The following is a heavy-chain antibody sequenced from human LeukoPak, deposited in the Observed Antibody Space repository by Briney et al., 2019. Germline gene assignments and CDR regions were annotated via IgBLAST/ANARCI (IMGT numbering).Heavy chain of an antibody. CDR2: IYHSGST. CDR1: GGSISSGGYY. V-gene: IGHV4-30-2*01. D-gene: IGHD1-26*01. J-gene: IGHJ4*02. CDR3: AREGTSGSPFDY. Sequence: SQTLSLTCTVSGGSISSGGYYWSWIRQPPGKGLEWIGYIYHSGSTYYNPSLKSRVTISVDRSKNQFSLKLSSVTAADTAVYYCAREGTSGSPFDYWGQGTLVTVSS.